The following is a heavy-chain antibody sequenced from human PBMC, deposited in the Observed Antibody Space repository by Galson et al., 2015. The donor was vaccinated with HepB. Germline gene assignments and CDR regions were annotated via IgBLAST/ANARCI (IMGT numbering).Heavy chain of an antibody. V-gene: IGHV4-34*01. Sequence: LSLTCGVSGGSLSGYYWSWIRQSPGKGLEWIGEINHSGFTDYTPSLKSRVTISVDTSRNQFSLNLTSVTAEDMAVYYCARRRWLQPFYSWGQGARITVSS. CDR1: GGSLSGYY. CDR3: ARRRWLQPFYS. D-gene: IGHD5-24*01. J-gene: IGHJ4*02. CDR2: INHSGFT.